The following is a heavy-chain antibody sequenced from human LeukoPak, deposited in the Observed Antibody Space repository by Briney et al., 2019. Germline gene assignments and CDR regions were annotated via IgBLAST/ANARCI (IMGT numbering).Heavy chain of an antibody. CDR2: INPNRGGT. Sequence: MGWINPNRGGTNYAQKFQGRVTMTRDTSISTAYMELSRLRSDDTAVYYSASSSDTAMGVDYWGQGTLVTVSS. V-gene: IGHV1-2*02. CDR3: ASSSDTAMGVDY. D-gene: IGHD5-18*01. J-gene: IGHJ4*02.